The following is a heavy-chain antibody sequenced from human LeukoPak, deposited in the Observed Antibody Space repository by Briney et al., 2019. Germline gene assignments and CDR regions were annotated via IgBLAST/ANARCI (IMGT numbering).Heavy chain of an antibody. V-gene: IGHV4-59*08. CDR2: IYYSGST. D-gene: IGHD6-13*01. J-gene: IGHJ6*02. CDR3: ARSIAAAGTHYYYGMDV. CDR1: GGSISSYY. Sequence: SETLSLTRTVSGGSISSYYWSWIRQPPGKGLEWIGYIYYSGSTNYNPSLKSRVTISVDTSKNQFSLKLSSVTAADTAVYYCARSIAAAGTHYYYGMDVWGQGTTVTVSS.